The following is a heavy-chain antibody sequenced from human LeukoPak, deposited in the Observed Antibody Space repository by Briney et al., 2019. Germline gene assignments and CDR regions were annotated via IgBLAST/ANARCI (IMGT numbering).Heavy chain of an antibody. CDR1: GYTFTSYG. Sequence: ASVKVSCKASGYTFTSYGISWVRQAPGQGLEWMGWISAYNGNTNYAQKLQGRVTMTTDTSTSTAYMELSSLRSEDTAVYYCARDLPPGHGDYVDDAFDIWGQGTMVTVSS. CDR2: ISAYNGNT. V-gene: IGHV1-18*01. D-gene: IGHD4-17*01. J-gene: IGHJ3*02. CDR3: ARDLPPGHGDYVDDAFDI.